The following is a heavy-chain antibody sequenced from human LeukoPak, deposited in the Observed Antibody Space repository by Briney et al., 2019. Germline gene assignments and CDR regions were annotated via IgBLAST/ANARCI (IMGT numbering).Heavy chain of an antibody. CDR3: ASSPIVGAPL. D-gene: IGHD1-26*01. CDR1: GFTFSSYA. Sequence: GGSLRLSCAASGFTFSSYAMNWVRQAPGKGLEWVSYISHTGSANSYADSVKGRFTISRDNAKNSLYLQMNSLRAEDTAVYYCASSPIVGAPLWGQGTLVTVSS. J-gene: IGHJ4*02. V-gene: IGHV3-48*03. CDR2: ISHTGSAN.